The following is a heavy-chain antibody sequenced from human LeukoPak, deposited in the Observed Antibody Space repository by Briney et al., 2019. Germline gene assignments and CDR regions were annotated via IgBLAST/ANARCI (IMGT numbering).Heavy chain of an antibody. Sequence: GGSLRLSCAASGFTASSNYMSWVRQAPGKGLEWVSGIYSGGSTYYADSVKGRFTISRDNSKNTLYLQMNSLRAEDTAVYYCARDENSDYDILTGYYRAGAFDIWGQGTMVTVSS. D-gene: IGHD3-9*01. CDR2: IYSGGST. J-gene: IGHJ3*02. CDR3: ARDENSDYDILTGYYRAGAFDI. CDR1: GFTASSNY. V-gene: IGHV3-53*01.